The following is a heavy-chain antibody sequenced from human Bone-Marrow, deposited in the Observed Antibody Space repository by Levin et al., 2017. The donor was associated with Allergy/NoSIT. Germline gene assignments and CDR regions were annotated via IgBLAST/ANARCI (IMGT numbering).Heavy chain of an antibody. Sequence: GGSLRLSCAASGFPFSYYSMHWVRQAPGKGLEWVAVISYDGNNKNYADSVKGRFTISRDTSKNTLYVQMNSLRGEDKAVYYCARGRNTVMELACEYWGKGTLVTVSS. CDR1: GFPFSYYS. CDR3: ARGRNTVMELACEY. J-gene: IGHJ4*01. D-gene: IGHD1-26*01. CDR2: ISYDGNNK. V-gene: IGHV3-30-3*01.